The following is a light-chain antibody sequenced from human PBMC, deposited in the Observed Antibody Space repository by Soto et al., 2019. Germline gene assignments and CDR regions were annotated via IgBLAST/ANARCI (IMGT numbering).Light chain of an antibody. CDR1: ASDVGVYNY. V-gene: IGLV2-8*01. Sequence: LTQPPSASGSLGQSVTISCTGTASDVGVYNYVSWYRQHPGKAPKLMIYEVTKRPSGVPDRFSGSKSGNTASLTVSGLQAEDEADYYCSSYAGSSTLYVFGTGTKVTVL. CDR3: SSYAGSSTLYV. CDR2: EVT. J-gene: IGLJ1*01.